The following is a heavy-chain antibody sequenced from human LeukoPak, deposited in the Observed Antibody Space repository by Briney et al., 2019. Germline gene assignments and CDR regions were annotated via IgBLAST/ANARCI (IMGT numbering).Heavy chain of an antibody. CDR3: ARAYCGGDCYSLIVANYYYGMDV. CDR2: INPSGGST. CDR1: GYTFTSYY. J-gene: IGHJ6*02. Sequence: ASVTVSCKASGYTFTSYYMHWVRQAPGQGLEWMGIINPSGGSTSYAQKFQGRVTMTRDTSTSTVYMELSSLRSEDTAVYYCARAYCGGDCYSLIVANYYYGMDVWGQGTTVTVSS. D-gene: IGHD2-21*02. V-gene: IGHV1-46*01.